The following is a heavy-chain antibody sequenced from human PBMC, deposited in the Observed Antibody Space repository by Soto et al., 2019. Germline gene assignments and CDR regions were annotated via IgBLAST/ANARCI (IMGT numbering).Heavy chain of an antibody. CDR3: NPDHLEQPSLDY. Sequence: EVQLVESGGGLVKPGGSLRLSCAASGFTFTNAWMSWVRQAPGKGLEWVGRIKTKTEGGTTDYNAPVRGRFTISRDDSKNTVYLQMNTLKTEDTGVYYCNPDHLEQPSLDYWGQGTLVTVSS. CDR2: IKTKTEGGTT. J-gene: IGHJ4*02. CDR1: GFTFTNAW. V-gene: IGHV3-15*01. D-gene: IGHD1-1*01.